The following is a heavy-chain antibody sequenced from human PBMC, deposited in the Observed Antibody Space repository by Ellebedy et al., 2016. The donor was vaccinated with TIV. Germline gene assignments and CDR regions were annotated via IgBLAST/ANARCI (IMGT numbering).Heavy chain of an antibody. D-gene: IGHD2-15*01. V-gene: IGHV5-51*01. J-gene: IGHJ3*02. Sequence: GESLKISXKGSGYSFTSYWIGWVRQMPGKGLEWMGFIYPADSDTRYSPSFQDQVTISADKSISTAYLQWSSLKASDTAMYYCARHPTGCSGGSCYSGSDAFDIWGQGTMVTVSS. CDR1: GYSFTSYW. CDR2: IYPADSDT. CDR3: ARHPTGCSGGSCYSGSDAFDI.